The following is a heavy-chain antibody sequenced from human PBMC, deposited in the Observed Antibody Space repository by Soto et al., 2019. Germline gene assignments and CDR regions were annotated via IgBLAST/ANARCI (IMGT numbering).Heavy chain of an antibody. CDR2: MNAGVGNT. D-gene: IGHD5-18*01. J-gene: IGHJ4*02. CDR1: GYTFTDYA. V-gene: IGHV1-3*01. Sequence: ASVKVSCKASGYTFTDYALHWVRQAPGQRLEWMGWMNAGVGNTLYSQKFQGRITITRDTSASTAYMELNSLKSEDTAIYYCARDPGYTFGLLNYWGPGTLVTVSS. CDR3: ARDPGYTFGLLNY.